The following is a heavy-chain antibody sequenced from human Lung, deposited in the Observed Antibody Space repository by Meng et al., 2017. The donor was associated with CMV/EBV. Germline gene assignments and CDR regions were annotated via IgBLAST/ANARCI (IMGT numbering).Heavy chain of an antibody. CDR1: GFTFSSYG. CDR3: AKPPGLVGYYYGMAV. Sequence: GESLKISCAASGFTFSSYGMHWVRQAPGKGLEWVAFIRYDGSNKYYADSVKGRFTISRENSKNTLYLQMNSLRAEDTAGYYCAKPPGLVGYYYGMAVWGQGTTVTFSS. CDR2: IRYDGSNK. J-gene: IGHJ6*02. V-gene: IGHV3-30*02. D-gene: IGHD3-9*01.